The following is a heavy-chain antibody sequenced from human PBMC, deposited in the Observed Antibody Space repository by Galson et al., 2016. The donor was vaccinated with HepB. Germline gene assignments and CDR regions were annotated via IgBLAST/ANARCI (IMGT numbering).Heavy chain of an antibody. CDR3: AIGDTSGSPGRDY. CDR2: IYYSGTT. Sequence: TLSLTCTVSGDSISTSAYYWSWIRQHPGKGLEWIGYIYYSGTTYYNPSLKSRLIISVDTSKNQFSLELSSVTAADTAVYYCAIGDTSGSPGRDYWGQGTLVTVSS. CDR1: GDSISTSAYY. V-gene: IGHV4-31*03. J-gene: IGHJ4*02. D-gene: IGHD3-22*01.